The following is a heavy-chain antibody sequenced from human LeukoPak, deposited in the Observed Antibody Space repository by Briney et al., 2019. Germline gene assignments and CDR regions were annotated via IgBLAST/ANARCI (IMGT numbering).Heavy chain of an antibody. CDR1: GFSFMGFA. D-gene: IGHD1-26*01. V-gene: IGHV3-23*01. CDR2: ISGSGGSA. CDR3: ARDTRTFDY. J-gene: IGHJ4*02. Sequence: GGSLRLSCAASGFSFMGFAMNWVRQAPGEGLQWVSTISGSGGSAFYADSVRGRFIISRDNYNNAVYLQMDSLRVEDTAVYYCARDTRTFDYWGQGTLVTVSS.